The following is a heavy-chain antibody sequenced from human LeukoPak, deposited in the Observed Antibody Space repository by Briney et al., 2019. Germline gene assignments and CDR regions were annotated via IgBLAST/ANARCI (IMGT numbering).Heavy chain of an antibody. D-gene: IGHD3-10*01. CDR2: ISGSGGST. CDR1: GFTFSIYS. J-gene: IGHJ4*02. V-gene: IGHV3-23*01. Sequence: PGGSLRLSCAASGFTFSIYSMNWVRQAPGKGLEWVSAISGSGGSTYYADSVKGRFTISRDNSKNTLYLQMNSLRAEDTAVYYCAKTYYYGSAFDYWGQGTLVTVSS. CDR3: AKTYYYGSAFDY.